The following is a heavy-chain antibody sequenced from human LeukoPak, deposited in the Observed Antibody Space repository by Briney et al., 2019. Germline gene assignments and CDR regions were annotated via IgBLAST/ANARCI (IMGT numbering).Heavy chain of an antibody. Sequence: SETLSLTCTVSGGSISSYYWSWIRQPPGKGLEWIGYIYYSGSTNYNPSLKSRVTISVDTSKNQFSLKLSSVTAADTAVYYCAAGCYYYGMDVWGQGTTVTVSS. V-gene: IGHV4-59*01. J-gene: IGHJ6*02. CDR1: GGSISSYY. CDR3: AAGCYYYGMDV. CDR2: IYYSGST.